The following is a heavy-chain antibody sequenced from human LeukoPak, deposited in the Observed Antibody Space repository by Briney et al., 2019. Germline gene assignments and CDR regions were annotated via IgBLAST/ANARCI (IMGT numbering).Heavy chain of an antibody. V-gene: IGHV3-33*01. J-gene: IGHJ4*02. CDR1: GVTVSSYG. CDR2: IWYDGSNK. D-gene: IGHD2-2*01. CDR3: ARDNGIVVEPAARYWDWDY. Sequence: PGGSLRLSCAASGVTVSSYGMHWVRQAPGKGLEWVAVIWYDGSNKYYADSVKGRFTISRDNAKNSLYLQMNSLRAEDTAVYYCARDNGIVVEPAARYWDWDYWGQGTLVTVSS.